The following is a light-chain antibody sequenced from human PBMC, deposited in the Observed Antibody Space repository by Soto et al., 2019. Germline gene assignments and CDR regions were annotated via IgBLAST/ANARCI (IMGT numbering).Light chain of an antibody. J-gene: IGLJ1*01. V-gene: IGLV1-40*01. Sequence: QAVLAQPPSVSGAPGQSVTISCTGSSLNIGAGYDVHWYQQLPGTAPKLLISGNSNRPSGVPDRFSGSKSGTSASLAITGLQAEDEADYYCQSYDSSLSGSYVFGTGTKLTVL. CDR2: GNS. CDR3: QSYDSSLSGSYV. CDR1: SLNIGAGYD.